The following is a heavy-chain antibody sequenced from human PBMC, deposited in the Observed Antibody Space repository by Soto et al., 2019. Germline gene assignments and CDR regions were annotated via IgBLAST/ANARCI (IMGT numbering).Heavy chain of an antibody. J-gene: IGHJ5*02. CDR3: ARWHSITADH. V-gene: IGHV3-11*01. D-gene: IGHD1-20*01. Sequence: GESLKISCAASGFLFSDYYFNWFRQAPGKGLERVAYISNSGSAIYYADSVKGRFTISRDNAKNSLYLQMNSLGVEDTAVYYCARWHSITADHWGQGTLVTVSS. CDR2: ISNSGSAI. CDR1: GFLFSDYY.